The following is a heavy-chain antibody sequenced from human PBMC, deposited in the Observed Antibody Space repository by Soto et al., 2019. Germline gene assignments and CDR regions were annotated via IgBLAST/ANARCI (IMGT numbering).Heavy chain of an antibody. Sequence: EVQLVESGGGLVQPGRSLRLSCAVSGFTFDDFPVHWVRQAPGKGLEWVSGINWNSGSLAYADSVKGRFTISRDNAKNSLYLHLNSLRAEDTAFYYCAKAPNLVTHWFDPWGQGTLVTVSS. CDR3: AKAPNLVTHWFDP. CDR1: GFTFDDFP. CDR2: INWNSGSL. D-gene: IGHD3-9*01. V-gene: IGHV3-9*01. J-gene: IGHJ5*02.